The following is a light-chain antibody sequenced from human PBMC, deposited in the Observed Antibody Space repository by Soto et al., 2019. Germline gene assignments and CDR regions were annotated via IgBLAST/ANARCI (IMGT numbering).Light chain of an antibody. CDR3: QLYGASPPYP. Sequence: IVLTQSPGTLSLSPGERATLSCRASQSVSNSYLAWYQQRPGQAPRLLIYGASFRATGVPDRFSVSGSGTDVSLTISRLEPEDFAVYYCQLYGASPPYPFGPGTKLEVK. V-gene: IGKV3-20*01. J-gene: IGKJ2*01. CDR2: GAS. CDR1: QSVSNSY.